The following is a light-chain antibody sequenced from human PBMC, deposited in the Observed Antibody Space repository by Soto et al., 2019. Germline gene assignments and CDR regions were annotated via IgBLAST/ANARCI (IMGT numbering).Light chain of an antibody. V-gene: IGLV1-40*01. CDR3: QSYDTSLSGVI. CDR1: SSKIGAGYD. Sequence: QSVLTQTPSVSGAPGQTITITGIGSSSKIGAGYDVTWYQKLPGAAPRLFIYADNNRPSGVPDRFSAANSGTSASLAITGLQGEDEAVYYCQSYDTSLSGVIFGAGTKLTVL. J-gene: IGLJ2*01. CDR2: ADN.